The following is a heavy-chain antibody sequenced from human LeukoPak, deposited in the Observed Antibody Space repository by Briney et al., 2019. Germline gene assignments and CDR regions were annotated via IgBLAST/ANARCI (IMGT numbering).Heavy chain of an antibody. V-gene: IGHV4-38-2*01. CDR2: IYHSGST. Sequence: PSETLSLTCAVSGYSISSGYYWGWIRQPPGKGLEWIGSIYHSGSTYYNPSLKSRVTISVEPSKNDFSLKLSSVTAADTDVYYCARGISRGYYDSSGYYWFDPWGQGTLVTVSS. CDR3: ARGISRGYYDSSGYYWFDP. CDR1: GYSISSGYY. D-gene: IGHD3-22*01. J-gene: IGHJ5*02.